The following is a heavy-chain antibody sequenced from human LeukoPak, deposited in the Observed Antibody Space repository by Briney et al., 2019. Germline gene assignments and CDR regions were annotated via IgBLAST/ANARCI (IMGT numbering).Heavy chain of an antibody. CDR2: ISSTSSAI. J-gene: IGHJ6*04. V-gene: IGHV3-48*01. D-gene: IGHD5-12*01. CDR3: ARENSDIVAIPMDV. Sequence: GGSLRLSCEASGFRFSASSMNWVRQTPGKGLEWISYISSTSSAIYYADSVRGRFIISRDNAKDSLYLQMNSLRAEDTAVYYCARENSDIVAIPMDVWGKGTTVTVSS. CDR1: GFRFSASS.